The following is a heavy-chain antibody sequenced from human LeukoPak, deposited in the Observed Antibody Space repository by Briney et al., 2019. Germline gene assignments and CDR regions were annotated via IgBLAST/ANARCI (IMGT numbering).Heavy chain of an antibody. V-gene: IGHV3-23*01. Sequence: GGSLRLSCAASGFTFSADAMGWVRQAPGKGLEWVSGVCASGRCTFYAPSVRGRFTISRDNSKNTMSVQMDDLRAEDTAVYYCTRYNNDHFDYWGQGTLVTVSS. CDR1: GFTFSADA. J-gene: IGHJ4*02. CDR2: VCASGRCT. CDR3: TRYNNDHFDY. D-gene: IGHD1-14*01.